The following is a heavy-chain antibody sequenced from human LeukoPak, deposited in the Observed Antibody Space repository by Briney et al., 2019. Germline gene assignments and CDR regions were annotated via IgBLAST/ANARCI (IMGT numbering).Heavy chain of an antibody. J-gene: IGHJ4*02. CDR3: ARHALRFTFLSHFDY. CDR2: IYPGDSDT. Sequence: GEPLNISCKASGYSFTSYWIGWVRQLPGKGLEWMGIIYPGDSDTRYSQSFQGQVTISADKSISTAYLQWSSLKASDTAMYYCARHALRFTFLSHFDYWGQGTLVTVSS. CDR1: GYSFTSYW. V-gene: IGHV5-51*01. D-gene: IGHD3-3*01.